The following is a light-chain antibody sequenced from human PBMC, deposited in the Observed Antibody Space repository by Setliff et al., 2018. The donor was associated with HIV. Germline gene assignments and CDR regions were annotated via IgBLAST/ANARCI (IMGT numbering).Light chain of an antibody. J-gene: IGLJ2*01. CDR1: RSNIGNNY. CDR2: ENN. Sequence: QSVLTQPPSISAAPGHQVTISCFGSRSNIGNNYVSWYQQLPGTAPKVLIYENNRRPSGIPDRFSASSSGTSATLVITGLQTGDEAIYYCASWEGSLSVGVFGGGTK. V-gene: IGLV1-51*02. CDR3: ASWEGSLSVGV.